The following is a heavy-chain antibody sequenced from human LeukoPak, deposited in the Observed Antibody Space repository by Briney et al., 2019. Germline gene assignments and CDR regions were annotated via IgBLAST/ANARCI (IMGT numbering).Heavy chain of an antibody. D-gene: IGHD5-18*01. V-gene: IGHV3-11*04. CDR3: ARVLKAWIQLWSYYYYYMDV. Sequence: GGSLRLSCAASGFTFSDYYMSWIRQAPGKGLEWVSYISSSGSTMYYADSVKGRFTISRDNAKNSLYLQMNSLRAEDTAVYYCARVLKAWIQLWSYYYYYMDVWGKGTTVTVSS. J-gene: IGHJ6*03. CDR1: GFTFSDYY. CDR2: ISSSGSTM.